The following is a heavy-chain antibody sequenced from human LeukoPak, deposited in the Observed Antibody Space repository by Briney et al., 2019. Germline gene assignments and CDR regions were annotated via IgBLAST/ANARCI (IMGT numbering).Heavy chain of an antibody. V-gene: IGHV4-59*08. CDR2: IYYSGST. CDR3: ARLSAELYYYYGMDV. CDR1: GGSISSYY. D-gene: IGHD1-26*01. J-gene: IGHJ6*02. Sequence: SETLSLTCTVSGGSISSYYWSWIRQPPVKGLEWIGYIYYSGSTNYNPSLKSRVTISVDTSKNQFSLKLSSVTAADTAVYYCARLSAELYYYYGMDVWGQGTTVTVSS.